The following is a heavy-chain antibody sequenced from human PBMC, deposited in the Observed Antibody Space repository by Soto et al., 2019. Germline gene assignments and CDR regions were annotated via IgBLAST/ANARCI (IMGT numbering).Heavy chain of an antibody. V-gene: IGHV4-61*01. J-gene: IGHJ5*02. D-gene: IGHD6-19*01. CDR1: GGSVSSGSYY. CDR2: IYYSGST. CDR3: ARGGAVAPEGYNWFDP. Sequence: QVQLQESGPGLVKPSETLSLTCTVSGGSVSSGSYYWSWIRQPPGKGLEWIGYIYYSGSTNYNPSLKRRVTISVDTSKNQFSLKLSSVTAADTAVYYCARGGAVAPEGYNWFDPWGQGTLVTVSS.